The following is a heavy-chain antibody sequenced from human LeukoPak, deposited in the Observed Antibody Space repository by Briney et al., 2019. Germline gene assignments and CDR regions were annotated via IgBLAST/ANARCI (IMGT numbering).Heavy chain of an antibody. D-gene: IGHD3-22*01. V-gene: IGHV1-69*05. Sequence: ASVKVSCKASGGTFSSYAISWVRQAPGQGLEWMGGIIPIFGTANYAQKFQGRVTITTDESTSTAYMELSSLRSEDTAVYYCARAPSSHYYDSSGYRPNNWFDPWGQGTLVTVSS. J-gene: IGHJ5*02. CDR3: ARAPSSHYYDSSGYRPNNWFDP. CDR1: GGTFSSYA. CDR2: IIPIFGTA.